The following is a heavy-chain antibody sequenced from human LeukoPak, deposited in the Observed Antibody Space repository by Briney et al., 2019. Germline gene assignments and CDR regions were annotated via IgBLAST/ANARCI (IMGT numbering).Heavy chain of an antibody. CDR2: IYYSGST. D-gene: IGHD3-22*01. CDR1: GGSISSYY. CDR3: ARRFEYYYDSSGYREDAFDI. V-gene: IGHV4-59*08. Sequence: SETLSLTCTVSGGSISSYYWSWIRQPPGKGLEWIGYIYYSGSTNYNPSLKSRVTISVDTSKNQFSLKLSSVTAADTAVYYCARRFEYYYDSSGYREDAFDIWGQGTMVTVSS. J-gene: IGHJ3*02.